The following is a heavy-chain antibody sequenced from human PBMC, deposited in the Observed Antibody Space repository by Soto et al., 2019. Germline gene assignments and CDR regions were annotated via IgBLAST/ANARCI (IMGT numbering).Heavy chain of an antibody. CDR3: VRHLGGGIVAVPPAIARGFDF. D-gene: IGHD2-2*02. J-gene: IGHJ4*02. CDR1: GYSLSKYW. V-gene: IGHV5-51*01. Sequence: REALKMSCKGSGYSLSKYWNGWVRQIPGKSPGGMGIIYPGDSDTRYSPSLQGQVTISDDKSITTAYLQWSSLKASDTAMYYCVRHLGGGIVAVPPAIARGFDFWGQGTLVTVSS. CDR2: IYPGDSDT.